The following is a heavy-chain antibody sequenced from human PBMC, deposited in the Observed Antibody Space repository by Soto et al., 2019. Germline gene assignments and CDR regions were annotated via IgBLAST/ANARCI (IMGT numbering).Heavy chain of an antibody. CDR3: AGGDYGDDRSAFDY. CDR2: IYHSGST. J-gene: IGHJ4*02. V-gene: IGHV4-4*02. Sequence: QVQLQESGPGLVKPSGTLSLTCAVSGASISTSHWWSWVRQPPGKGLEWVGEIYHSGSTNYNPSPKRRLTISVDQSINQCSLWLCAVTAADTAVYYCAGGDYGDDRSAFDYWGQGTLVTVSS. D-gene: IGHD4-17*01. CDR1: GASISTSHW.